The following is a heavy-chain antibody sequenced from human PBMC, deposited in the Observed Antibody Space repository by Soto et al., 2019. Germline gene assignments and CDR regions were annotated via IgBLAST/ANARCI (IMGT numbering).Heavy chain of an antibody. CDR2: IYYSGST. V-gene: IGHV4-31*03. D-gene: IGHD2-2*02. CDR1: GGSISSGGYY. J-gene: IGHJ5*02. Sequence: SETLSLTCTVSGGSISSGGYYWSWIRQHPGKGLEWIGYIYYSGSTYYNPSLKSRVTISVDTSKNQFSLKLSSVTAADTAVYYCARARWEGYCSSTSCYMNWFDPWGQGTLVTVSS. CDR3: ARARWEGYCSSTSCYMNWFDP.